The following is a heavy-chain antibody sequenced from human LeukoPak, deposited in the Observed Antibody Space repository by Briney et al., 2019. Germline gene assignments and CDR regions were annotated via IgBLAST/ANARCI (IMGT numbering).Heavy chain of an antibody. D-gene: IGHD3-10*01. CDR3: AKSNGYGLVDI. V-gene: IGHV4-59*12. CDR1: GGSISSYY. Sequence: SETLSLTCTVSGGSISSYYWSWIRQPPGKGLEWIGNIFYSGSTYYSPSLKSRVTISLDTSRNQFSLKLNSVTAADTAVYYCAKSNGYGLVDIWGQGTMVTVSS. J-gene: IGHJ3*02. CDR2: IFYSGST.